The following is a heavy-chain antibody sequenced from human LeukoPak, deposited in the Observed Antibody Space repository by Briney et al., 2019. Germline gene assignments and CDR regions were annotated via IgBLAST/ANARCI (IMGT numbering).Heavy chain of an antibody. V-gene: IGHV3-23*01. CDR1: RFTFSTYA. Sequence: GGSLRLSCAASRFTFSTYAMSWVRQAPGKGLEWVSSINAGGDVTYYADSVKGRFTISRDNSKHTLYLQMHRLRVEDTALYYCAKGRKATASTNWFDPWGQGTLVTVSS. CDR2: INAGGDVT. D-gene: IGHD6-13*01. J-gene: IGHJ5*02. CDR3: AKGRKATASTNWFDP.